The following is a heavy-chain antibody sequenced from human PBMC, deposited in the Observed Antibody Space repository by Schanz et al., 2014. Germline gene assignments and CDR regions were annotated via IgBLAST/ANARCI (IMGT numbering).Heavy chain of an antibody. CDR2: ISYDGSKK. J-gene: IGHJ3*02. V-gene: IGHV3-30*03. D-gene: IGHD3-10*01. CDR3: ARGGFGELSAFDI. Sequence: VQLLESGGGVVQPGRSLRLSCAASGFMFSSYGMHWVRQAPGKGLEWVGVISYDGSKKSYADSVKGRFTISRDNSKNTLYLQMNSLRPEDTAVYYCARGGFGELSAFDIWGQGTMVTVSS. CDR1: GFMFSSYG.